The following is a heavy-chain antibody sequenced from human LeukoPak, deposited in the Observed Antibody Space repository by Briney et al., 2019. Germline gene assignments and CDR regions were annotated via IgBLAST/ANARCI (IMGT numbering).Heavy chain of an antibody. CDR2: INPNNGAT. Sequence: ASVKVSCKASGYTFTGYYIHWVRQAPGHGLEWMGWINPNNGATDYAQNFQGRVTMTSDTSSSTAYMELSRLRSDDTAVYYCARGTGRGYNFGYWGQGTLVTVS. D-gene: IGHD2-8*02. V-gene: IGHV1-2*02. CDR3: ARGTGRGYNFGY. J-gene: IGHJ4*02. CDR1: GYTFTGYY.